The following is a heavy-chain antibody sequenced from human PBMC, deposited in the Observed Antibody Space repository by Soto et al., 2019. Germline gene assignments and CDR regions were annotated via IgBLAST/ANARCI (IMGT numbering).Heavy chain of an antibody. D-gene: IGHD6-13*01. V-gene: IGHV4-31*03. Sequence: QVQLQESGPGLVKPSQTLSLTCTVSGGSISSGGYYWSWIRQHPGKGLEWIGYIYYSGSTYYNPSLKSRVTLSVDTSKHLFSLKLSSVTAADTAVYYCARDSLAYSSSDYWGQGTLVTVSS. J-gene: IGHJ4*02. CDR2: IYYSGST. CDR3: ARDSLAYSSSDY. CDR1: GGSISSGGYY.